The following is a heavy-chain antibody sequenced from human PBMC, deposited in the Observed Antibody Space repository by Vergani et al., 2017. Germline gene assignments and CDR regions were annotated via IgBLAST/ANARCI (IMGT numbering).Heavy chain of an antibody. CDR1: GGSISSGGYS. Sequence: QLQLQESGSGLVKPSQTLSLTCAISGGSISSGGYSWSWIRQPPGKGLEWIGYIYHSGSTYYNPSLKSRVTIAVHRSKNQFSLKLSSVTAADTAVYYCARVKGCSSTSCYDYNLFDPGGQGTLVAVSS. CDR3: ARVKGCSSTSCYDYNLFDP. J-gene: IGHJ5*02. D-gene: IGHD2-2*01. V-gene: IGHV4-30-2*01. CDR2: IYHSGST.